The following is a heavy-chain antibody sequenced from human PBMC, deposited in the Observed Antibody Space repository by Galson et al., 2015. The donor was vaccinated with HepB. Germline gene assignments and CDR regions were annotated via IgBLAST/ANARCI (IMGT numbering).Heavy chain of an antibody. Sequence: SGFTFSSYAMHWVRQAPGKGLEWVAVISYDGSNKYYADSVKGRFTISRDNSKNTLYLQMNSLRAEDTAVYYCARNLLGGNSESWGQGTLVTVSS. CDR1: GFTFSSYA. D-gene: IGHD4-23*01. CDR2: ISYDGSNK. V-gene: IGHV3-30*04. CDR3: ARNLLGGNSES. J-gene: IGHJ5*02.